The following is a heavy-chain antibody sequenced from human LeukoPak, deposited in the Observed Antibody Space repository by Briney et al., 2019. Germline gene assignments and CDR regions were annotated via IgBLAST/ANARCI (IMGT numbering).Heavy chain of an antibody. D-gene: IGHD3-10*01. CDR1: GFTFSSYS. V-gene: IGHV3-48*04. Sequence: GGSLRLSCAASGFTFSSYSMNWVRQAPGKGLEWVSYISSSSSTIYYADSVKGRFTISRDNAKNSLYLQMNSLRAEDTAVYYCARVLWARGVMPFDYWGQGTLVTVSS. J-gene: IGHJ4*02. CDR2: ISSSSSTI. CDR3: ARVLWARGVMPFDY.